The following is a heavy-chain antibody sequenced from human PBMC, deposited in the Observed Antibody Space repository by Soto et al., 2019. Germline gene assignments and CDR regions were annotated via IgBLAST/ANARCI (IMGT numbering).Heavy chain of an antibody. D-gene: IGHD6-13*01. J-gene: IGHJ6*02. CDR3: ARDAAGPGDYYYYGMDV. V-gene: IGHV1-69*13. CDR1: GGTFSSYA. Sequence: GASVKVSCKASGGTFSSYAISWARQAPGQGLGWMGGIIPIFGTANYAQKFQGRVTITADESTSTAYMELSSLRSEDTAVYYCARDAAGPGDYYYYGMDVWGQGTTVTVSS. CDR2: IIPIFGTA.